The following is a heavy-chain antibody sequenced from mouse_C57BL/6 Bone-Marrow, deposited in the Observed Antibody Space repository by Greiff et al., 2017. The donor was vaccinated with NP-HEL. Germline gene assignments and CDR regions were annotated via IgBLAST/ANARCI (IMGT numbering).Heavy chain of an antibody. CDR1: GFTFTDYY. CDR3: ARQGVAY. Sequence: EVKLVESGGGLVQPGGSLKLSCAASGFTFTDYYMYWVRQTPEQGLEWVAYISHGGGSTSYPDTLKGRFTLSRDNAKNTLYLQMSRLKSEDTAMYYCARQGVAYWGQGTLVTVSA. J-gene: IGHJ3*01. V-gene: IGHV5-12*01. CDR2: ISHGGGST.